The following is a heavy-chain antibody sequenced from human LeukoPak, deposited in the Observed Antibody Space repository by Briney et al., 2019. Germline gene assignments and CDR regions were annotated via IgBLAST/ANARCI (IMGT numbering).Heavy chain of an antibody. Sequence: SETLSLTCSVSGGSMSNHYWTWMRQPPGKGLEWVGYIYYSGSPNYNPSLKSRVTISVDTSKNQFSLKLSSVTAADTAVYYCARLRDYGSGTYYNDYWGQGTLVTVSS. CDR1: GGSMSNHY. V-gene: IGHV4-59*08. D-gene: IGHD3-10*01. CDR2: IYYSGSP. J-gene: IGHJ4*02. CDR3: ARLRDYGSGTYYNDY.